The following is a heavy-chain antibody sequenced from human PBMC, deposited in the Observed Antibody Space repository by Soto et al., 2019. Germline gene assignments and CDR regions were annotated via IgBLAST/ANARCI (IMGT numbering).Heavy chain of an antibody. J-gene: IGHJ4*02. CDR1: GGSISSYY. V-gene: IGHV4-59*01. CDR3: ASPEVGFYYFDY. D-gene: IGHD3-10*01. CDR2: IYYSGST. Sequence: PSETLSLTCTVSGGSISSYYWSWIRQPPGKGLEWIGYIYYSGSTNYNPSLKSRVTISVDTSKNQFSLKLSSVTAADTAVYYCASPEVGFYYFDYWGQGTLVTVSS.